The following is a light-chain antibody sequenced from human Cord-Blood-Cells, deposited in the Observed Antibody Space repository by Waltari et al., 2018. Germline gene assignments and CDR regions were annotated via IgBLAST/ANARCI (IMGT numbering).Light chain of an antibody. CDR2: CAS. Sequence: DIVMTQSPDSLAVSLGERATINCKSSPSVLYSSNNKNYLAWYQQKPGQPHKLLIYCASTRESGVPDRFSGSGYGTDFTLTISSLQAEDVAVYYCQQYYSTPYTFGQGTKLEIK. CDR3: QQYYSTPYT. CDR1: PSVLYSSNNKNY. V-gene: IGKV4-1*01. J-gene: IGKJ2*01.